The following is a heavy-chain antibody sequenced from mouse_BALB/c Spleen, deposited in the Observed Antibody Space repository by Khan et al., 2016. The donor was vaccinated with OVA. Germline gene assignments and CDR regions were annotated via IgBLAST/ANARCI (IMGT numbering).Heavy chain of an antibody. Sequence: QVQLKQSGPGLVAPSQSLSITCTVSGFSLTSYGVHWVRQPPGKGLEWLGVIWAGGSTNYNSALMSRLSISKDNSKSQVFLKMNSLQTDDKAMYYCARLSDASYYTVDYWGQGTSVTVSS. D-gene: IGHD2-3*01. J-gene: IGHJ4*01. CDR2: IWAGGST. CDR1: GFSLTSYG. CDR3: ARLSDASYYTVDY. V-gene: IGHV2-9*02.